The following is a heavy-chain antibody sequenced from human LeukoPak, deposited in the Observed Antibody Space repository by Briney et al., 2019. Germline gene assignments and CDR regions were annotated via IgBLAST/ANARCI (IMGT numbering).Heavy chain of an antibody. CDR2: IDPSDSYT. Sequence: GESLKISCKGSGYIFTNYWIAWVRQMPGKGLEWMGRIDPSDSYTNYSPSFQGHVTISADKSISTAYLQWSSLKASDTATYYCATTTATHWYFDRWGRGTLVTVSS. V-gene: IGHV5-10-1*01. D-gene: IGHD4-17*01. J-gene: IGHJ2*01. CDR1: GYIFTNYW. CDR3: ATTTATHWYFDR.